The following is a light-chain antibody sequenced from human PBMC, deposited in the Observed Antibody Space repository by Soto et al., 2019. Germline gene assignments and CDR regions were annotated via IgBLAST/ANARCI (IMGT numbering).Light chain of an antibody. J-gene: IGLJ2*01. Sequence: QSALTQPPSVSGAPGQRVSISCTGSSSNLGAGAGYNVHWYQQVPGTAPKLLVYGNSNRPSGVPDRFSGSKSGTSASLAITGLQAEDEADYYCQSYDSSLSGSVFGGGTKLTVL. CDR1: SSNLGAGAGYN. V-gene: IGLV1-40*01. CDR3: QSYDSSLSGSV. CDR2: GNS.